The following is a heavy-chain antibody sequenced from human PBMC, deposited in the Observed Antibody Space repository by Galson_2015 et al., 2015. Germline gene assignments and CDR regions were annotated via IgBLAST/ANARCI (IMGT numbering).Heavy chain of an antibody. D-gene: IGHD6-13*01. Sequence: CAISGDSVSSNSTAWNWIRQSPSRGLEWLGRTYYRSKWYNDYAVSVKSRITINPDTSKNQFSLQLNSVTPEDTAVYYCARDSAAAGVLYYYYYGMDVRGQGTTVTVSS. CDR3: ARDSAAAGVLYYYYYGMDV. CDR2: TYYRSKWYN. CDR1: GDSVSSNSTA. J-gene: IGHJ6*02. V-gene: IGHV6-1*01.